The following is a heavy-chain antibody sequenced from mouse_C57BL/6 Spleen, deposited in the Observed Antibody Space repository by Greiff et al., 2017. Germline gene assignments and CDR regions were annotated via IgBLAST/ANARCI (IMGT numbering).Heavy chain of an antibody. D-gene: IGHD2-10*01. J-gene: IGHJ1*03. CDR2: INPYNGGT. V-gene: IGHV1-19*01. CDR1: GYTFTDYY. Sequence: EVKLQEPGPVLVKPGASVKMSCKASGYTFTDYYMNWVKQSHGKSLEWIGVINPYNGGTSYNQKFKGKATLTVDKSSSTAYMELNSLTSEDSAVYYCARGAYYPPYWYFDVWGTGTTVTVSS. CDR3: ARGAYYPPYWYFDV.